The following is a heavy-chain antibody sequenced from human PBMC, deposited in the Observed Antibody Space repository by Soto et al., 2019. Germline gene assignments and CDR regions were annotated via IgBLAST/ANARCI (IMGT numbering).Heavy chain of an antibody. CDR2: INAGNGNT. CDR3: ARDRGVCSSTSCHLYYYYGMDV. J-gene: IGHJ6*02. CDR1: GYTFTSYA. D-gene: IGHD2-2*01. Sequence: GASVKVSCKASGYTFTSYAMHWVRQAPGQRLEWMGWINAGNGNTKYSQKFQGRVTITRDTSASTAHMELSSLRSEDTAVYYCARDRGVCSSTSCHLYYYYGMDVWGQGTAVTVSS. V-gene: IGHV1-3*01.